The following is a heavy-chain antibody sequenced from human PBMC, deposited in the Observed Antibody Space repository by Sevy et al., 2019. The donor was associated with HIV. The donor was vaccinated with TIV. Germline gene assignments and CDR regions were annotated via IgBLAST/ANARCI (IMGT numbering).Heavy chain of an antibody. CDR3: VRGADCYDSSGANCDY. J-gene: IGHJ4*02. V-gene: IGHV3-33*01. CDR1: GFTFSKYG. Sequence: GGSLRLSCAASGFTFSKYGMHWVRQAPGKGLEWVALIWYDGSNKYYADSVKSRFTISRDNSKNTLYLQMNSLRTEDKAVYYCVRGADCYDSSGANCDYWGQGTLVTVSS. CDR2: IWYDGSNK. D-gene: IGHD3-22*01.